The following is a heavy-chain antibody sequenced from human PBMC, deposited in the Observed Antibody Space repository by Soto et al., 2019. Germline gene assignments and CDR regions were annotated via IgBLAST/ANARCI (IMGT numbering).Heavy chain of an antibody. CDR1: GASIYNGGYF. CDR2: IHNSGSP. D-gene: IGHD2-8*01. J-gene: IGHJ5*02. V-gene: IGHV4-30-4*01. CDR3: VRLIGNSWLDT. Sequence: SETLSLTCSVSGASIYNGGYFWSWIRQSPGKGLEWIGHIHNSGSPYNNPSLKSRVTISADTAMNQVSLQLNSVTPDDTAVYYCVRLIGNSWLDTWGQGTLVTVSS.